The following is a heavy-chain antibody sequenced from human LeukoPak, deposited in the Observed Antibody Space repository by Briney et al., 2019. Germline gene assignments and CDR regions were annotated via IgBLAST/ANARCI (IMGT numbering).Heavy chain of an antibody. V-gene: IGHV4-34*01. J-gene: IGHJ4*02. CDR2: INHSGST. Sequence: PSETLSLTCAVYGGSFSGYYWSWIRQPPGKGLEWIGEINHSGSTNYNPSLKSRVTISVDTSKNQFSLKLSSVTAADTAVYYCARGWVAHSSLGIDYWGQGTLVTVFS. CDR1: GGSFSGYY. D-gene: IGHD6-6*01. CDR3: ARGWVAHSSLGIDY.